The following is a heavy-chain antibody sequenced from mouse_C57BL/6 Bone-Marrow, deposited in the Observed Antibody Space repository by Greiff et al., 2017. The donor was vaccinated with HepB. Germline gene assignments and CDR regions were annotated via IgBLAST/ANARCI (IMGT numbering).Heavy chain of an antibody. J-gene: IGHJ3*01. CDR3: ARGEGAWFAY. CDR2: IDPSDSYT. CDR1: GYTFTSYW. Sequence: QVQLKQPGAELVRPGTSVKLSCKASGYTFTSYWMHWVKQRPGQGLEWIGVIDPSDSYTNYNQKFKGKATLTVDTSSSTAYMQLSSLTSEDSAVYYCARGEGAWFAYWGQGTLVTVSA. V-gene: IGHV1-59*01.